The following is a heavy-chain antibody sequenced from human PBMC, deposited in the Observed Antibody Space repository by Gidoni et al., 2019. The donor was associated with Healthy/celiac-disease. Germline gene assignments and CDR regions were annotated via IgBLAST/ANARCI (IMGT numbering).Heavy chain of an antibody. CDR2: INHSGSN. J-gene: IGHJ4*02. D-gene: IGHD1-26*01. Sequence: QVQLQQWRAGLFKPSETLSLTCSVYGGSFSGYYWSWIRQPPGKGLEWIGEINHSGSNNYNPSLKSRVTISVDTSKNQFSLKLSSVTAADTAVYYCARGRDLGNFDYWGQGTLVTVSS. CDR1: GGSFSGYY. V-gene: IGHV4-34*01. CDR3: ARGRDLGNFDY.